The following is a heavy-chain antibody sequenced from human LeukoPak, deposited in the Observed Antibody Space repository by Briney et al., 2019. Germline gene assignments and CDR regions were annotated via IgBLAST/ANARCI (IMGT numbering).Heavy chain of an antibody. CDR1: GXTFSSYG. Sequence: PGRSLRLSCAASGXTFSSYGMHWVRQAPGKGLEWVAVISYDGSNKYYVDSVKGRFTISRDNSKNTLYLQMNSLRAEDTAVYYCAKGYYGMDVWGQGTTVTVSS. CDR2: ISYDGSNK. V-gene: IGHV3-30*18. J-gene: IGHJ6*02. CDR3: AKGYYGMDV.